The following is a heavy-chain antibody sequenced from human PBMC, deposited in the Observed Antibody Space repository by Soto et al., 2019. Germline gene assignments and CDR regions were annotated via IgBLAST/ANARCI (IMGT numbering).Heavy chain of an antibody. V-gene: IGHV3-48*02. D-gene: IGHD6-6*01. Sequence: EVQLVASGGGSVQTGGSLRLSCAASGFTFSTFSMNWVRQAPGRGLEWISYFSGGGRPISYADSVKGRFTISRDNAKNSLYLQIDSLTDEDTAVYYCARDFVWAFDSWGQGTLVTVSS. CDR1: GFTFSTFS. J-gene: IGHJ4*02. CDR2: FSGGGRPI. CDR3: ARDFVWAFDS.